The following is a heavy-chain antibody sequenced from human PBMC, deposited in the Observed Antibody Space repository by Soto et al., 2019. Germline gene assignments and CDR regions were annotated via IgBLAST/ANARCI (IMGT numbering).Heavy chain of an antibody. V-gene: IGHV3-23*01. J-gene: IGHJ4*02. Sequence: PGGSLRLSCAVSGFTFSNYAMSWVRQAPGKGLEWVSGISGSGGSTYYADSVKGRFTISRDNSKNTLYLQMNSLRAEDTAVYYGAKGNPYSTPNYFDYWGQGTLVTVSS. CDR2: ISGSGGST. D-gene: IGHD4-4*01. CDR1: GFTFSNYA. CDR3: AKGNPYSTPNYFDY.